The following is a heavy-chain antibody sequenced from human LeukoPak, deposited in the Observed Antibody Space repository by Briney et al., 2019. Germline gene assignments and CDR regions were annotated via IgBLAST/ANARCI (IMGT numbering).Heavy chain of an antibody. J-gene: IGHJ4*02. CDR1: GGSISSGGYY. CDR2: IYYSGST. V-gene: IGHV4-31*03. CDR3: ARHAQWELLSAFDY. Sequence: SETLSLTCTVSGGSISSGGYYWSWIRQHPGKGLEWIGYIYYSGSTYYNPSLKSRVTISVDTSKNQFSLKLSSVTAADTAVYYCARHAQWELLSAFDYWGQGTLVTVSS. D-gene: IGHD1-26*01.